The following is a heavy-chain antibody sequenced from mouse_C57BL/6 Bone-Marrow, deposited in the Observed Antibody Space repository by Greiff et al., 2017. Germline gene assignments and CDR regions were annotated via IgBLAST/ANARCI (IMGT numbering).Heavy chain of an antibody. CDR2: INPNYGTT. J-gene: IGHJ4*01. CDR3: ARAYDYDYAMDY. D-gene: IGHD2-4*01. CDR1: GYSFTDYN. V-gene: IGHV1-39*01. Sequence: EVKLMESGPELVKPGASVKISCKASGYSFTDYNMNWVKQSNGKSLEWIGVINPNYGTTSYNQKFKGKATLTADQSTSTAYMQLNSLTSEDSAVYYCARAYDYDYAMDYWGQGTPVTVSS.